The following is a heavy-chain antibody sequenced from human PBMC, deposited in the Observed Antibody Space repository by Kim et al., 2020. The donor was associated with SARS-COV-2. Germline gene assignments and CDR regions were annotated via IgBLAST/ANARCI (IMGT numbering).Heavy chain of an antibody. CDR2: IYYSGST. Sequence: SETLSLTCTVSGGSISSGGYYWSWIRQHPGKGLEWIGYIYYSGSTYYNPSLKSRVTISVDTSKNQFSLKLSSVTAADTAVYYCAGGPIRYHSDDRSGLRSGGDDWGRGSRVTVSS. D-gene: IGHD3-22*01. CDR1: GGSISSGGYY. V-gene: IGHV4-31*03. CDR3: AGGPIRYHSDDRSGLRSGGDD. J-gene: IGHJ4*02.